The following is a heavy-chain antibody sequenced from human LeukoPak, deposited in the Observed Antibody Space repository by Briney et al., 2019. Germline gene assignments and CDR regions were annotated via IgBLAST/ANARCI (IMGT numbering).Heavy chain of an antibody. J-gene: IGHJ4*02. V-gene: IGHV4-39*01. D-gene: IGHD3-16*01. Sequence: PSETLSLTCTVSGGSISSTSYYWGWIRQPPGEGLEWLGSINYSGSTFYNPSLKIRVTMSMDTPKNQFSLKLSSVTAADTAVYYCARHGDLAYWGQGTLVTVSS. CDR1: GGSISSTSYY. CDR2: INYSGST. CDR3: ARHGDLAY.